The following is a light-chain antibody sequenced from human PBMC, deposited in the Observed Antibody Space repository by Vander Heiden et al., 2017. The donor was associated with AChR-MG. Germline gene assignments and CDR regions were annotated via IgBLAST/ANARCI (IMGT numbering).Light chain of an antibody. CDR1: TNDIGSYHY. CDR2: DVN. J-gene: IGLJ2*01. CDR3: HSYTGGASVV. Sequence: QSALTQPASVSGSLGQSITISCTGTTNDIGSYHYVSWYQMRPGKVPKLMIYDVNERPAGVSDRFSGFKAVHTAFLTISGLQAEDEADYYCHSYTGGASVVFGGGTKLTVL. V-gene: IGLV2-14*01.